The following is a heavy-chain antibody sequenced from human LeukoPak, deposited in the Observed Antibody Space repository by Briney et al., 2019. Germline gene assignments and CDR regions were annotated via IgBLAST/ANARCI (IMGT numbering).Heavy chain of an antibody. J-gene: IGHJ4*02. CDR2: IKSKTDGWTT. CDR3: TTEYCTPSY. D-gene: IGHD2-8*01. V-gene: IGHV3-15*01. CDR1: GFTFSNAW. Sequence: GGSLRLSCAASGFTFSNAWMSWVRQAPGKGLEWVGRIKSKTDGWTTDYAAPVKGRFTISRDDSKNTLYLQMNSLKTEDTAVYYRTTEYCTPSYWGQGTLVTVSS.